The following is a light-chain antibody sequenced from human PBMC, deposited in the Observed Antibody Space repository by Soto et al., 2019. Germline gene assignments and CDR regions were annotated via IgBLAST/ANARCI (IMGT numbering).Light chain of an antibody. CDR3: QQSYSTPWT. Sequence: DLQMTQSPSSLSASVGDRVTITCRASPRISSYLDWYQQKPGKAPKLLMYAASSLQSGVPSRFSGSGSGTDFTLTISSLQPEDFATYYCQQSYSTPWTFGQATKLDIK. V-gene: IGKV1-39*01. J-gene: IGKJ1*01. CDR1: PRISSY. CDR2: AAS.